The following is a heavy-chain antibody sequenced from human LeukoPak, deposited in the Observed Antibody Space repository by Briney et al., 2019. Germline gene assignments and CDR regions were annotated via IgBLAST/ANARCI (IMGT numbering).Heavy chain of an antibody. CDR1: GLTFSDYW. J-gene: IGHJ4*02. CDR3: ATNWHYRFDY. Sequence: PGGSLRLSCAASGLTFSDYWMSWARQAPRKGLEWVANIKGDGTEKFYVDSVKGRFTISRDNAKNSLYLQMNSLRVEDTAVYYCATNWHYRFDYWGQGTLVTVSS. V-gene: IGHV3-7*01. D-gene: IGHD1-7*01. CDR2: IKGDGTEK.